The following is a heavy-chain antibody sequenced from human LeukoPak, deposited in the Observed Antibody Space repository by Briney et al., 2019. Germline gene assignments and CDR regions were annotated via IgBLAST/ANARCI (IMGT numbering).Heavy chain of an antibody. J-gene: IGHJ3*02. CDR2: FYASGST. D-gene: IGHD1-26*01. CDR3: ARVHGVVGAPDTFDI. CDR1: GGSISSYY. Sequence: PSETLCLTCTVSGGSISSYYWSWIRQPAGKGLEWIGRFYASGSTTDNPSPKSRVTMLIDTSKNQLSLKLSSVTAADTAVYYCARVHGVVGAPDTFDIWGQGTPVTVSS. V-gene: IGHV4-4*07.